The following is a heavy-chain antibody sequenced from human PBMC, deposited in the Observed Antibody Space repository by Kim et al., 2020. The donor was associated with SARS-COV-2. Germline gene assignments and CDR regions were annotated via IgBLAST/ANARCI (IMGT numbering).Heavy chain of an antibody. CDR3: ARQPPKTGSRPQSPYWYVDL. CDR2: IHYSVST. Sequence: SETLSLTCTVSGGSISSSTYYCGWIRHPPGKGLEWIGNIHYSVSTYYNPSLKSRVTISVDTSKNQFSLKLSSWTAADTAVYYFARQPPKTGSRPQSPYWYVDLWRRGTMVTAFS. V-gene: IGHV4-39*01. CDR1: GGSISSSTYY. D-gene: IGHD3-10*01. J-gene: IGHJ2*01.